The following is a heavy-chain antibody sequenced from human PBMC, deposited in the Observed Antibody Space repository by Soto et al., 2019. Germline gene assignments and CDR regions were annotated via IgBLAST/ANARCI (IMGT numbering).Heavy chain of an antibody. Sequence: PSETLSLTCAVSGGSIISGGYSWSWIRQPPGKGLEWIGYVYHSGSTYYNPSLKSRVTVSVDGSKNQFSLKLSSVTAADTAVYYCARDGVYCSSSSCQDFYYYGMDVWGQGTTVTVSS. CDR2: VYHSGST. J-gene: IGHJ6*02. CDR1: GGSIISGGYS. D-gene: IGHD2-2*01. V-gene: IGHV4-30-2*01. CDR3: ARDGVYCSSSSCQDFYYYGMDV.